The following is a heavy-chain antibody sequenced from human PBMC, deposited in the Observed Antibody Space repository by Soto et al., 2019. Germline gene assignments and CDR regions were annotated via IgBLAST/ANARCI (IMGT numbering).Heavy chain of an antibody. CDR2: ISYDGILK. Sequence: LRLSCAASGFTFSYFGMDWVRQAPGKGLEWVAIISYDGILKYYADSVKGRFTISRDTSKGAVYLQMNSLTPEDTAVYYCAKDFKVSGGHYGSLNYYYGMDVWGQGTTVTVSS. D-gene: IGHD3-10*01. J-gene: IGHJ6*02. V-gene: IGHV3-30*18. CDR3: AKDFKVSGGHYGSLNYYYGMDV. CDR1: GFTFSYFG.